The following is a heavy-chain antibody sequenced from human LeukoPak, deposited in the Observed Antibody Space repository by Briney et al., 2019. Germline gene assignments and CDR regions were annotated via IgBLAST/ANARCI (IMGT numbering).Heavy chain of an antibody. J-gene: IGHJ6*03. V-gene: IGHV3-23*01. CDR1: GFTFSSYA. CDR3: ARRQGNGPFYYYYYMDV. CDR2: ISGSGGST. Sequence: GGSLRLSCAASGFTFSSYAMSWVRQAPGKGLEWVSAISGSGGSTYYADSVKGRFTISRDNSKNTLYLQMNSLRAEDTAVYYCARRQGNGPFYYYYYMDVWGKGTTVTVSS. D-gene: IGHD4-23*01.